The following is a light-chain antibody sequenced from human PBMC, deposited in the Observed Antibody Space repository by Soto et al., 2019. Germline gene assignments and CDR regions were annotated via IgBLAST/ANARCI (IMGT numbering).Light chain of an antibody. Sequence: EIVMTQSPATLSVSPGERATLSCRASQSVSRSLAWYHQKPGQPPRLLIYNAPTRATGIPARFSGSGSGTEFTLTISSLQSEDFAVYYCQQYDNWPPWTFGQGTKVEVK. CDR2: NAP. J-gene: IGKJ1*01. CDR1: QSVSRS. V-gene: IGKV3-15*01. CDR3: QQYDNWPPWT.